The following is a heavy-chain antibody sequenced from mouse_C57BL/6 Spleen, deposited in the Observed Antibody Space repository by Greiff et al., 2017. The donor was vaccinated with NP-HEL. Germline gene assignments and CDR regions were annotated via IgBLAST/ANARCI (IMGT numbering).Heavy chain of an antibody. J-gene: IGHJ1*03. CDR1: GYTFTDYY. CDR3: ASTTVWYFDV. V-gene: IGHV1-26*01. Sequence: VQLQQSGPELVKPGASVKISCKASGYTFTDYYMNWVKQSHGKSLEWIGDINPNNGGTSYNQKFKGKATLTVDKSSSTAYMELRSLTSEDSAVYYCASTTVWYFDVWGTGTTVTVSS. D-gene: IGHD1-1*01. CDR2: INPNNGGT.